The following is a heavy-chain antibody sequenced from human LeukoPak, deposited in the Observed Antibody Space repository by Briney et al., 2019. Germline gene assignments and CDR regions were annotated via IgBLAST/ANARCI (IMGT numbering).Heavy chain of an antibody. V-gene: IGHV3-74*01. J-gene: IGHJ4*02. D-gene: IGHD3-16*01. Sequence: GGSLRLSCAASGFTFSSYEMNWVRQAPGKGLEWVSRMNSDGSDRDYADSVKGRFTISRDNAKNTLYLQMDSLRAEDTAVYFCARGYATRGRDNSVGFDYWGQGALVTVSS. CDR2: MNSDGSDR. CDR1: GFTFSSYE. CDR3: ARGYATRGRDNSVGFDY.